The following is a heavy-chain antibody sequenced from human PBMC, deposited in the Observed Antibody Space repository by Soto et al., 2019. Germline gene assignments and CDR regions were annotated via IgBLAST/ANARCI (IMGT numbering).Heavy chain of an antibody. Sequence: QVQLQESGPGLVKPSETLSLTCTVSGGSISSYYWSWIRQPPGKGLEWIGYIYYSGSTNYNPSLKSRVTISVDTSKNQFSLKLSSVTAADTAVYYCASIYVDTENWYFDLWGRGTLVTVSS. V-gene: IGHV4-59*01. J-gene: IGHJ2*01. CDR1: GGSISSYY. CDR3: ASIYVDTENWYFDL. CDR2: IYYSGST. D-gene: IGHD5-18*01.